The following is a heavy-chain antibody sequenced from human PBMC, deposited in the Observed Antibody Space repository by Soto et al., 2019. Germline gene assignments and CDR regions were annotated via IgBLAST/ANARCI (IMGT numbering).Heavy chain of an antibody. CDR2: IYYSGST. V-gene: IGHV4-31*03. D-gene: IGHD4-17*01. J-gene: IGHJ4*02. Sequence: QVQLQESGPGLVKPSQTLSLTCTVSGGSISSGGYYWSWIRQHPGKGLEWIGYIYYSGSTYYNPSRQSRVTISVDTAKNQVSLQLSSVIAADTAVYYCARSPEATVTAFDYWGQGTLVTVSS. CDR3: ARSPEATVTAFDY. CDR1: GGSISSGGYY.